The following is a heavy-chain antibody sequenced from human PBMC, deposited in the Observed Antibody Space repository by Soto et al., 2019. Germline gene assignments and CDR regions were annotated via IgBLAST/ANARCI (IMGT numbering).Heavy chain of an antibody. Sequence: GSLRPSCAASGFTFSDYYMSWIRQAPGKGLEWVSYIISSGSTIYYADSVKGGFTISRDNAKNSLYLQKNSLRAEDTAVYYCAREMARTYYDILTGYPHDAFDIWGQGTMVTVSS. D-gene: IGHD3-9*01. CDR3: AREMARTYYDILTGYPHDAFDI. V-gene: IGHV3-11*01. CDR1: GFTFSDYY. J-gene: IGHJ3*02. CDR2: IISSGSTI.